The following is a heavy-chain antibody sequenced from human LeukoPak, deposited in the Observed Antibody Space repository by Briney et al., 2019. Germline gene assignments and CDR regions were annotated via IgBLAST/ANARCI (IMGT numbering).Heavy chain of an antibody. CDR2: IYYSGST. J-gene: IGHJ4*02. CDR3: ARHGMRYSPEDY. Sequence: SETLSLTCTVSGGSISSSSYYWGWIRQPPGKGLEWIGSIYYSGSTYYNPSLKSRVTISVDTSKNQFSLKLSSVTAADTAVYYCARHGMRYSPEDYWGQGTLVTVSS. V-gene: IGHV4-39*01. CDR1: GGSISSSSYY. D-gene: IGHD2-8*01.